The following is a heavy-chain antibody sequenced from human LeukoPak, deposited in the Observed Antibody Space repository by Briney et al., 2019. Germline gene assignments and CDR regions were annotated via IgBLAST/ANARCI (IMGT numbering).Heavy chain of an antibody. CDR3: ARVVMKAFYYYYMDV. J-gene: IGHJ6*03. V-gene: IGHV1-8*01. Sequence: ASVKVSCKASGYTFSDYDVSWVRQAPGQGLGWMGWMNPTSGDTGYAQKFQGRVTMTRSMSRNTAYMELSRLRSEDTAVYFCARVVMKAFYYYYMDVWGKGTTIIISS. CDR2: MNPTSGDT. CDR1: GYTFSDYD. D-gene: IGHD2-21*01.